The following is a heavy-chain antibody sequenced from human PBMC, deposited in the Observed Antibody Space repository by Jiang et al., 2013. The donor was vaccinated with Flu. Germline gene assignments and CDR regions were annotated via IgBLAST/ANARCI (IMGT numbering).Heavy chain of an antibody. Sequence: LLKPSETLSLTCTVSGGSISSNFWNWIRQPPGKGLEWIGYIYYSGITNYNPSLKSRVTISVDTSKNQFSLKLSSVTAADTAVYYCARRLQQLPENWFDPWGQGTLVTVSS. V-gene: IGHV4-59*12. CDR3: ARRLQQLPENWFDP. CDR2: IYYSGIT. D-gene: IGHD6-13*01. CDR1: GGSISSNF. J-gene: IGHJ5*02.